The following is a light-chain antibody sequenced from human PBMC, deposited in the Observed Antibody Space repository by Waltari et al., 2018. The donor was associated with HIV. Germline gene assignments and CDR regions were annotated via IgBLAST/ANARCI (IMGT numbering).Light chain of an antibody. CDR3: SSYSSTTGHVV. CDR2: DVN. Sequence: QSGLAQPASVSGSLGQTIAIFCTGSTADIAGDHRVSWYQQDTGKPPKLLIYDVNQRPSVISDRFSGSRSGNTASLTISGLLTDDESEYFCSSYSSTTGHVVFGGGTKVTV. J-gene: IGLJ3*02. V-gene: IGLV2-14*03. CDR1: TADIAGDHR.